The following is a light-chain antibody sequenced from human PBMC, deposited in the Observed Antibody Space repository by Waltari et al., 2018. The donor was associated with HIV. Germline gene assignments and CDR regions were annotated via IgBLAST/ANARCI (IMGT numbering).Light chain of an antibody. CDR1: QSLSSW. V-gene: IGKV1-5*03. CDR3: QHYNNFPHT. CDR2: KAS. J-gene: IGKJ4*01. Sequence: DIQMTQSPSTLSASVGDRVTITCRASQSLSSWLAWYQQKPGKAPNLLIYKASSLESGVPSRFSGSGSETEFTLTISSLQPDDFATYYCQHYNNFPHTFGGGTKVEIK.